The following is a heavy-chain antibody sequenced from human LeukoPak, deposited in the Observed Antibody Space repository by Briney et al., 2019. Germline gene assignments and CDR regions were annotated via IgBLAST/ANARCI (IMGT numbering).Heavy chain of an antibody. D-gene: IGHD6-19*01. V-gene: IGHV4-61*02. J-gene: IGHJ3*02. CDR2: IYTSGNT. Sequence: SETLSLTCTVSGGSISSSSYYWNWIRQPAGKGLEWIGRIYTSGNTNYNPSLKSRVTISLDTSKKHFSLKLSSVTAADTAVYYCVRGHLVGGWFKYDAFDIWGQGTMVSVSS. CDR1: GGSISSSSYY. CDR3: VRGHLVGGWFKYDAFDI.